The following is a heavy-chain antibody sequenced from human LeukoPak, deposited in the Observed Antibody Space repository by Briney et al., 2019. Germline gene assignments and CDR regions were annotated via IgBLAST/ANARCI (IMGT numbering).Heavy chain of an antibody. V-gene: IGHV3-30*18. CDR3: EKWKTYYDILTGYYSAPGVDY. CDR1: GFTFSSYG. J-gene: IGHJ4*02. CDR2: ISYDGSNK. Sequence: GGSLRLSCAASGFTFSSYGMHWVRQAPGKGLEWVAVISYDGSNKYYADSVKGRFTISRDNSKNTLYLQMNSLRAEDTAVYYCEKWKTYYDILTGYYSAPGVDYWGQGTLVTVSS. D-gene: IGHD3-9*01.